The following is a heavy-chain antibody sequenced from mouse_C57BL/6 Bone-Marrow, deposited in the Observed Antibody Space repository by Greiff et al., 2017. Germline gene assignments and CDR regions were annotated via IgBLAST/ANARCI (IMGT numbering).Heavy chain of an antibody. CDR3: SSFGGNYFDF. J-gene: IGHJ2*01. Sequence: EVQLQQSGAELVRPGASVKLSCTASGFNFKDDYIHWVKQRPEQGLEWIGWIDPEIGDTEYASKFQGKATMTSDTSSNTAYLQLSSLPSEDTAVYYCSSFGGNYFDFWGQGTPLTVAS. CDR2: IDPEIGDT. D-gene: IGHD1-1*02. V-gene: IGHV14-4*01. CDR1: GFNFKDDY.